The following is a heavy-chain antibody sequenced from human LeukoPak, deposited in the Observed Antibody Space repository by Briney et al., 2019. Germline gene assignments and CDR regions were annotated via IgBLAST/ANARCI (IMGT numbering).Heavy chain of an antibody. CDR1: GFTFSSYG. D-gene: IGHD6-6*01. CDR2: IRYDGSNK. J-gene: IGHJ4*02. CDR3: AKDTSGSIAAVLLDY. Sequence: GGSLRLSCAASGFTFSSYGMHWVRQAPGKGLEWVAFIRYDGSNKYYADSVKGRFTISRDNSKNTLYLQMNSLRAEDTAVYYCAKDTSGSIAAVLLDYWGQGTLVTVSS. V-gene: IGHV3-30*02.